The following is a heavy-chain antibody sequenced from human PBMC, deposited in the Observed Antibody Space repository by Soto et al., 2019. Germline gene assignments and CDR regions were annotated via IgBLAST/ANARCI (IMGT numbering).Heavy chain of an antibody. D-gene: IGHD2-21*01. CDR1: GLPHSTFA. CDR2: IYGSCRGI. V-gene: IGHV3-23*05. J-gene: IGHJ4*02. Sequence: GSLRLSLTASGLPHSTFAMMWVRQAPGKGLECVSGIYGSCRGIEYADSVKGRFTISRDNSKNTVYLQMTDLRADDTAVYYCAKDAVYNDGLWLMDHWGQGTQVTVSS. CDR3: AKDAVYNDGLWLMDH.